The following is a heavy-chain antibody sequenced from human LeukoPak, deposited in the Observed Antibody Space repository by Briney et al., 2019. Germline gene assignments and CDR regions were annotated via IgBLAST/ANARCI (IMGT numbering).Heavy chain of an antibody. CDR2: INPNSGGT. D-gene: IGHD3-22*01. CDR3: ARNYLYYYDSSGSSTLQPFDY. J-gene: IGHJ4*02. CDR1: GYTFTGYY. V-gene: IGHV1-2*02. Sequence: ASVKVSCKASGYTFTGYYMHWVRQAPGQGLEWMGWINPNSGGTNYAQKFQGRVTMTRDTSISTAYMELSRLRSDDTAVYYCARNYLYYYDSSGSSTLQPFDYWGQGTLVTASS.